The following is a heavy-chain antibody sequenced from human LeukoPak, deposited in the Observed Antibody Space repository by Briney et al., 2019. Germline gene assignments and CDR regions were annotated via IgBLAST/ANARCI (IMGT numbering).Heavy chain of an antibody. D-gene: IGHD3-10*01. CDR1: GDSVSSNIVT. Sequence: SQTLSLTCDISGDSVSSNIVTWNWIRQSPSRGLEWLGGTYYRSKWFNDYAVSVRSRITINPDTSKNQFSLQLNSVTPEDTAVYYCARGVFPAFDIWGQGTMVTVSS. CDR2: TYYRSKWFN. V-gene: IGHV6-1*01. CDR3: ARGVFPAFDI. J-gene: IGHJ3*02.